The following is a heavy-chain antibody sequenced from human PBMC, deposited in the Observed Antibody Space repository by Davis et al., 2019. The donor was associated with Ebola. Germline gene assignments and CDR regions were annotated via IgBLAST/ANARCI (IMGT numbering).Heavy chain of an antibody. CDR2: IGPSGSDK. V-gene: IGHV3-11*06. CDR1: GFTFTDYY. J-gene: IGHJ4*02. D-gene: IGHD2-2*01. CDR3: AREGKYRDESRTFDY. Sequence: GESLKISCEASGFTFTDYYMAWIRQAPGKGLEWVSSIGPSGSDKNYADSVKGRFTISRDNAKNSLYLQLSGLTAEDTAMYYCAREGKYRDESRTFDYWGQGTLVTVSS.